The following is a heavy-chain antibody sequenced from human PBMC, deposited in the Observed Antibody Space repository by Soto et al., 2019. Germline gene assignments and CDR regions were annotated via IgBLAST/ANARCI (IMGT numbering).Heavy chain of an antibody. J-gene: IGHJ6*03. Sequence: SETLSLTCAVYGGSFSGYYWSWIRQPPGKGLEWIGEINHSGSTNYNPSLKSRVTISVDTSKNQFYLKLSSVTAADTAVYYCARGRDTAMVYPTTHYYYYYYMDVWGKGTTVTVSS. V-gene: IGHV4-34*01. D-gene: IGHD5-18*01. CDR3: ARGRDTAMVYPTTHYYYYYYMDV. CDR2: INHSGST. CDR1: GGSFSGYY.